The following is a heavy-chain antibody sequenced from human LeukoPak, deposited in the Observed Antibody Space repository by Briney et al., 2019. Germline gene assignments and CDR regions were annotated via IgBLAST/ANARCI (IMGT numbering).Heavy chain of an antibody. CDR1: GDSISSNY. D-gene: IGHD4-17*01. CDR2: ISNSGST. Sequence: SETLSLTCTVSGDSISSNYWSWIRQPPGKGLEWIGCISNSGSTKYNPSLKSRVNISVDTSKNLFSLKLTSMTAADTAVYYCARCRDEFADYGFTSWGPGTLVTVSS. CDR3: ARCRDEFADYGFTS. J-gene: IGHJ5*02. V-gene: IGHV4-59*01.